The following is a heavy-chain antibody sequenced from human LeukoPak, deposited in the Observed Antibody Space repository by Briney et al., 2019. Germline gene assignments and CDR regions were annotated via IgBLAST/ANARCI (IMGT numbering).Heavy chain of an antibody. J-gene: IGHJ4*02. CDR2: IYYSGST. CDR1: GGSISSYY. Sequence: PSETLSLTCTVSGGSISSYYWSWIRQPPGKGLEWIGYIYYSGSTNYNPSLKSRVTISLDKSRNQFSLNLNSVSAADTAVYYCARSYFGSGTFNGFDYWGQRTLVTVSS. D-gene: IGHD3-10*01. V-gene: IGHV4-59*12. CDR3: ARSYFGSGTFNGFDY.